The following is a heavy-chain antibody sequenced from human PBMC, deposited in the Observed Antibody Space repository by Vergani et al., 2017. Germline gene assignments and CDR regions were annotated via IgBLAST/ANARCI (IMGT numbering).Heavy chain of an antibody. J-gene: IGHJ5*02. CDR1: GYTFTSYG. CDR2: INPITETP. V-gene: IGHV7-4-1*01. D-gene: IGHD6-19*01. CDR3: ARAKRGRIAVSAADT. Sequence: QVQLEQSGAEVKKPGSSVTVSCKASGYTFTSYGISWVRQAPGQGLEWLGWINPITETPTYAQAFTGRFVFTLDTSVNTAFLQIRGLTAEDTALYYCARAKRGRIAVSAADTWGQGTQVTVSS.